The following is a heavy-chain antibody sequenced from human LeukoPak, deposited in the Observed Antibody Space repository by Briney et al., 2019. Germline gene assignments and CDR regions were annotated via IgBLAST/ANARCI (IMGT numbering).Heavy chain of an antibody. CDR1: GFSLTSNG. V-gene: IGHV3-33*01. Sequence: PGKSLRLSCEASGFSLTSNGMHWVRQAPGKGLEWVAVMWYDGSTKYYSDSVKGRFTISRDNSKNTLYLQMNSLRAEDTAVYYCAGGQGDTSGSYYNYFDLWGQGTLVTVSS. CDR2: MWYDGSTK. J-gene: IGHJ4*02. D-gene: IGHD3-10*01. CDR3: AGGQGDTSGSYYNYFDL.